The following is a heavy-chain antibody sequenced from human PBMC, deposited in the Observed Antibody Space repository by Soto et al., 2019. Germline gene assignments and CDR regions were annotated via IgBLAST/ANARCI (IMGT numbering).Heavy chain of an antibody. CDR2: VSNSGTS. CDR3: ASYASGTYHFFEQ. D-gene: IGHD3-10*01. V-gene: IGHV4-59*01. J-gene: IGHJ4*02. Sequence: PSETLSLTCTVYGASISNYYWTWIRQPPGKRLEWIGYVSNSGTSSYNPSLKSRVTISVDTSKNQLSLKLTSLTAADTAVYYCASYASGTYHFFEQWGRGTLVTGSS. CDR1: GASISNYY.